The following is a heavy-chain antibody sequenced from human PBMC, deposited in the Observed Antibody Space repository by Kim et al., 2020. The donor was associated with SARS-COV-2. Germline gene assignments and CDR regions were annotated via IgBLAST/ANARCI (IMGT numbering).Heavy chain of an antibody. CDR3: ARKAQQWLAEFDY. J-gene: IGHJ4*02. CDR1: GYTFTSYA. Sequence: ASVKVSCKASGYTFTSYAMHWVRQAPGQRLEWMGWINAGNGNTKYSQKFQGRVTITRDTSASTAYMELSSLRSEDTAVYYCARKAQQWLAEFDYWGQGTLVTVSS. D-gene: IGHD6-19*01. V-gene: IGHV1-3*01. CDR2: INAGNGNT.